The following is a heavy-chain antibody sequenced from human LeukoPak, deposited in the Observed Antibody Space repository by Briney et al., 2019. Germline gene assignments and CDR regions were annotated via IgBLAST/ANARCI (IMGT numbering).Heavy chain of an antibody. V-gene: IGHV3-30*03. J-gene: IGHJ4*02. CDR1: GFTFSSHD. Sequence: GGSLRLSCAASGFTFSSHDMHWVRQAPGKGLEWVAIISYDGGKKDYADSVKGRFTISRDNSKNTLYLQMNSLRAEDTAVYYCARDRQWLYDYWGQGTLVTVSS. CDR2: ISYDGGKK. D-gene: IGHD6-19*01. CDR3: ARDRQWLYDY.